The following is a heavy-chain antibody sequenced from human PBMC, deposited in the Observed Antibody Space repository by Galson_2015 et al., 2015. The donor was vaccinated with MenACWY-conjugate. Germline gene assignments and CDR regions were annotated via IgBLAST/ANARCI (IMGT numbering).Heavy chain of an antibody. V-gene: IGHV3-23*01. CDR1: GFTFSSYA. J-gene: IGHJ4*02. CDR2: ISGSGGRT. D-gene: IGHD1-7*01. Sequence: SLRLSCAASGFTFSSYAMSWVRQAPGKGLEWVSAISGSGGRTYHADSVKGRFTIFRDNSKNTLYLQMNSLRAEDTAVYYCAKDRLADAGTIDYWGQGTLVTVSS. CDR3: AKDRLADAGTIDY.